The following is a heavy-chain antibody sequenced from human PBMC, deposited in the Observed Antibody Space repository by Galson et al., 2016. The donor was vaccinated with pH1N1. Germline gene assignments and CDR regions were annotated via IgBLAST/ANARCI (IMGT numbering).Heavy chain of an antibody. V-gene: IGHV3-7*01. D-gene: IGHD6-13*01. J-gene: IGHJ4*02. Sequence: SLRLSCAASGFTFSDYWMHWARQAPGKGLEWVANIKQDGSQSYYLDSVKGRFTISRDNAKNSLYLQMNGLTAEDSALYYCVRAIGAAGAHWGQGTLVTVSS. CDR3: VRAIGAAGAH. CDR2: IKQDGSQS. CDR1: GFTFSDYW.